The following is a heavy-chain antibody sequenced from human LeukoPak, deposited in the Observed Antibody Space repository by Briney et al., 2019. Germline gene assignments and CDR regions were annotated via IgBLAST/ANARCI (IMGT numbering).Heavy chain of an antibody. CDR3: ARELVKGITMIVVADAFDI. V-gene: IGHV3-66*01. Sequence: GGSLRLSCAASGFTVSSNYMSWVRQAPGKGLEWVSVIYSGGSTYYADSVKGRFTISRDNSKNTLYLQMNSLRAEDTAVYYCARELVKGITMIVVADAFDIWGQGTMVTVSS. J-gene: IGHJ3*02. CDR2: IYSGGST. CDR1: GFTVSSNY. D-gene: IGHD3-22*01.